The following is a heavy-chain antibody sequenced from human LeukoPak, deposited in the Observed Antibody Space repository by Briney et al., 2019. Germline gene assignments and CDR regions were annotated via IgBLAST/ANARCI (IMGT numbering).Heavy chain of an antibody. CDR3: ARVGGVAGTSYYFDY. Sequence: PSETLSLTCAVSGYSISSGYYWGWIRQPPGKGLEWIGTIYHSGSTYYNPSLKSRVTISVSTSKNQFSLKLNSVTAADTAAYYCARVGGVAGTSYYFDYWGQGTLVTVSS. V-gene: IGHV4-38-2*01. D-gene: IGHD6-19*01. J-gene: IGHJ4*02. CDR1: GYSISSGYY. CDR2: IYHSGST.